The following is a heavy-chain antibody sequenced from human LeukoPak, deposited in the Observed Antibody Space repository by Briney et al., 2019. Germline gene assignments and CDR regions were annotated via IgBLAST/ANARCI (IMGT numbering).Heavy chain of an antibody. CDR2: ISTSSSYI. J-gene: IGHJ3*02. CDR1: GLTFSTYN. V-gene: IGHV3-21*01. Sequence: GGSLRLSCAASGLTFSTYNMNWVSQAPGKGLEWVSSISTSSSYIYYADSVKGRFTISRDDARNSLYLEMNSLRAEDTAVYYCAKLRSSGYSSDAFDIWGQGTMVTVSS. CDR3: AKLRSSGYSSDAFDI. D-gene: IGHD3-22*01.